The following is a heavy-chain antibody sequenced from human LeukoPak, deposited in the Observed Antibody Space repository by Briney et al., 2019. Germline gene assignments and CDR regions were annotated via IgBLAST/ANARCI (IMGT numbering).Heavy chain of an antibody. J-gene: IGHJ4*02. Sequence: PGGSLRLSCAASGFTFSDYYMSWIRQAPGKGLEWISYISSGGSTIYNADSVKGRFTISRDNTKNSLYLQMNSLRAEDTAVYYCARDDDRPDNGLDYWGQGTLVTVSS. V-gene: IGHV3-11*01. CDR3: ARDDDRPDNGLDY. CDR2: ISSGGSTI. D-gene: IGHD3-22*01. CDR1: GFTFSDYY.